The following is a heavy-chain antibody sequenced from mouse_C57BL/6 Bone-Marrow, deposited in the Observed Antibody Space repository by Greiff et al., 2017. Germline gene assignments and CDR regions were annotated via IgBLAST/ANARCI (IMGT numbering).Heavy chain of an antibody. D-gene: IGHD2-3*01. V-gene: IGHV1-69*01. Sequence: QVQLQQPGAELVMPGASVKLSCKASGYTFTSYWMHWVKQRPGQGLEWIGEIDPSDSYTNYNQKFKGKSTLTVDKSSSTAYMQLSSLTSEDSAVYYCARGGYYVPVAYWGQGTLVTVSA. CDR1: GYTFTSYW. J-gene: IGHJ3*01. CDR2: IDPSDSYT. CDR3: ARGGYYVPVAY.